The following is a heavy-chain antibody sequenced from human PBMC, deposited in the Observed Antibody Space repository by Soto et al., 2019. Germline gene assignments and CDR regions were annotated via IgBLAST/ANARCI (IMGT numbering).Heavy chain of an antibody. CDR3: ARSGNSYDFWSGSEYYYYYYGMDV. V-gene: IGHV4-61*01. CDR1: GGSVSSGSYY. J-gene: IGHJ6*02. D-gene: IGHD3-3*01. Sequence: SETLSLTCTVSGGSVSSGSYYWSWIRQPPGKGLEWIGYIYYSGSTNYNPSLKSRVTISVDTSKNQFSLKLSSVTAADTSVYYCARSGNSYDFWSGSEYYYYYYGMDVWGQGTPVTASS. CDR2: IYYSGST.